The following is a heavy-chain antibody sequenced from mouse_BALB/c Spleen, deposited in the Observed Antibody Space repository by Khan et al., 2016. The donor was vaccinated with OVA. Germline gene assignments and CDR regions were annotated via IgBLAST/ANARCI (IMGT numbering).Heavy chain of an antibody. CDR2: IYPGSGST. CDR1: GYTFTDYV. J-gene: IGHJ3*01. CDR3: ARAGWDVCAY. V-gene: IGHV1-77*01. D-gene: IGHD4-1*01. Sequence: QVQLQQPGPELVKPGASVKMSCKASGYTFTDYVMNWVKQRNGQGLEWIGQIYPGSGSTFYNENFKGKATLTADRSSSTAYMQLNYLTSEDSTVYVCARAGWDVCAYGAQGTLVTVSA.